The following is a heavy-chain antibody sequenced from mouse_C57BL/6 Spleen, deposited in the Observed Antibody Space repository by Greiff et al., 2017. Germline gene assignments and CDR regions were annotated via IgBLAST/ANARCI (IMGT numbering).Heavy chain of an antibody. D-gene: IGHD2-14*01. Sequence: EVQLQESGGGLVQPGGSMKLSCVASGFTFSNYWMNWVRQSPEKGLEWVAQIRLKSDNYATHYAESVKGRFTISRDDSKRSVYLQMNNLRAEDTGIYDCTGAPYRGAMDYWGQGTSVTVAS. CDR3: TGAPYRGAMDY. V-gene: IGHV6-3*01. CDR2: IRLKSDNYAT. J-gene: IGHJ4*01. CDR1: GFTFSNYW.